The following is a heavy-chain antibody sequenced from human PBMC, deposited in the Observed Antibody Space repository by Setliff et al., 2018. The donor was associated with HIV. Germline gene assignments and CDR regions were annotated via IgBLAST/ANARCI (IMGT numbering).Heavy chain of an antibody. D-gene: IGHD1-7*01. CDR3: ASSPGTTRYYYYMDV. Sequence: ASVKVSCKTSGYTFTDYSIHWVRQAPGQGLEWMGWINPNSGGTNFAQKFQGRITMTRDTSISTAYMELRRLRSDDTAVYYCASSPGTTRYYYYMDVWGKGTTVTVSS. CDR1: GYTFTDYS. J-gene: IGHJ6*03. CDR2: INPNSGGT. V-gene: IGHV1-2*02.